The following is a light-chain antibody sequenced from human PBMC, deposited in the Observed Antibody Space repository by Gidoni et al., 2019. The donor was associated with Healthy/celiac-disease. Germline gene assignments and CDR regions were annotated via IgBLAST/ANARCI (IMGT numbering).Light chain of an antibody. Sequence: IVLTQSPATLSVSPGERATLSCRASQSVSSYLAWYQQKPGQAPRLLIYDASNRATGIPARFSGSGSGTDFTLTISSLEPEDFAVYYCQQRSNWPQYTFGQGTKLEIK. J-gene: IGKJ2*01. CDR3: QQRSNWPQYT. CDR2: DAS. V-gene: IGKV3-11*01. CDR1: QSVSSY.